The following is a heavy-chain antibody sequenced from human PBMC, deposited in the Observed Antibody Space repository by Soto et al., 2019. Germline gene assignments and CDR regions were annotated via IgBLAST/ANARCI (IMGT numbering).Heavy chain of an antibody. CDR1: GGTFSSYT. V-gene: IGHV1-69*02. Sequence: QVQLVQSGAEVKKPGSSVKVSCKASGGTFSSYTISWVRQAPGQGLEWMGRIIPILGIANYAQKFQGRVTIAAEKATSKAYMELSSLRSEDTAVDYCARYGGIPHLWDWGQGNLVTVSS. CDR2: IIPILGIA. CDR3: ARYGGIPHLWD. J-gene: IGHJ4*02. D-gene: IGHD2-15*01.